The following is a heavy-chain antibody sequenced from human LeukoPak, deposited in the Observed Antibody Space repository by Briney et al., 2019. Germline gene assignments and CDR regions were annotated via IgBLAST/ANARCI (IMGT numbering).Heavy chain of an antibody. CDR3: ARVRRRSGSYYRAFDI. CDR1: GFVFSTYS. CDR2: ISSSSSYI. J-gene: IGHJ3*02. D-gene: IGHD1-26*01. Sequence: GGSLRLSCAASGFVFSTYSMNWVRQAPGKGLEWVSSISSSSSYIYYADSVKGRFTISRDNAKNSLYLQMNSLRAEDTAVYYCARVRRRSGSYYRAFDIWGQGTMVTVSS. V-gene: IGHV3-21*01.